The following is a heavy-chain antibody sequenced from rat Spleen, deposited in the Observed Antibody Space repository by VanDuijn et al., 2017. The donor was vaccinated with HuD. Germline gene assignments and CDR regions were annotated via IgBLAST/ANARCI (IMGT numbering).Heavy chain of an antibody. CDR2: ISSGGGGR. CDR1: GFTFSSYW. CDR3: VRSQSGRFAY. D-gene: IGHD3-2*01. Sequence: EVHLVETGGGLVLPGRSLKLSCVASGFTFSSYWMYWIRQAPGKGLEWVASISSGGGGRYYSDSVQDRFTISRDNAKSTLFLHMDSLRSEDTASYYCVRSQSGRFAYWGQGTLVTVS. V-gene: IGHV5-58*01. J-gene: IGHJ3*01.